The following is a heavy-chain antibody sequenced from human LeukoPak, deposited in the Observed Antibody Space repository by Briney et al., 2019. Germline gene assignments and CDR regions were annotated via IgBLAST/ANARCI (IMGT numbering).Heavy chain of an antibody. CDR3: ARDRSGYLADPFDY. Sequence: PSETLSLTCTVSGYSISSGYYWGWIRLPPGKGLGWIGSIYHSGSTYYNPSLKSRLTISVDESTNQYSLKLSSVTAADTAVYYCARDRSGYLADPFDYWGQGTLVTVSS. J-gene: IGHJ4*02. CDR1: GYSISSGYY. V-gene: IGHV4-38-2*02. D-gene: IGHD6-13*01. CDR2: IYHSGST.